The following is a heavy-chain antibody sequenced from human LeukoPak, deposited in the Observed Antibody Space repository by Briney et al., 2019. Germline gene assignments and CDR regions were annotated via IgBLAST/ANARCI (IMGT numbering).Heavy chain of an antibody. J-gene: IGHJ4*02. D-gene: IGHD3-22*01. CDR3: ARVVVVHDFDY. Sequence: PSETLSLTCAVYGGSFCGYYWSWIRQPPGRGLEWIGEINHSGSTNYNPSLKSRVTISVDTSKNQFSLKLSSVTAADTAVYYCARVVVVHDFDYWGQGTLVTVSS. CDR2: INHSGST. V-gene: IGHV4-34*01. CDR1: GGSFCGYY.